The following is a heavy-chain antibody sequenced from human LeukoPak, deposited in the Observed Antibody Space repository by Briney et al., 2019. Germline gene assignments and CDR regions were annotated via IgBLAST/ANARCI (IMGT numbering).Heavy chain of an antibody. V-gene: IGHV1-18*01. CDR1: GYTFTSYG. Sequence: GASVKVSCKAPGYTFTSYGISWVRQAPGQGLEWMGWISAYNGNTNYAQKLQGRVTMTTDTSTSTAYMELRSLRSDDTAVYYCARGGNDYAWGSYRFIDYWGQGTLVTVSS. CDR2: ISAYNGNT. CDR3: ARGGNDYAWGSYRFIDY. D-gene: IGHD3-16*02. J-gene: IGHJ4*02.